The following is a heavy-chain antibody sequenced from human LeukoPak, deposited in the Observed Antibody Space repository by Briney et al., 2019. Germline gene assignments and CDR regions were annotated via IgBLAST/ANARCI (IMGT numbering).Heavy chain of an antibody. V-gene: IGHV1-69*05. J-gene: IGHJ4*02. CDR2: IIPIFGTA. D-gene: IGHD1-14*01. CDR3: ARDVCPEGCYFDY. CDR1: GGTFSSYA. Sequence: SVKVSCKASGGTFSSYAISWVRQAPGQGLEWMGGIIPIFGTANYAQKFQGRVTITTDESTSTAYMELSSLRSEDTAVYYCARDVCPEGCYFDYWGQGTLVTVSS.